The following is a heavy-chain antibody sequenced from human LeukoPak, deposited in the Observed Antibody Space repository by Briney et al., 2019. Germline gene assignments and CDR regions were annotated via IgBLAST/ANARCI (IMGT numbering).Heavy chain of an antibody. Sequence: PGGSLRLSCAASGFTFSRHAMSWVRQAPGKGLEWVSAISGSGGGGSTHYADSVKGRFTISRDNYKNTLYLQMNSLRAEDTAVYYCARDSGIYDSSGYYGLSYYGMDVWGQGTTVTVSS. CDR2: ISGSGGGGST. D-gene: IGHD3-22*01. CDR1: GFTFSRHA. CDR3: ARDSGIYDSSGYYGLSYYGMDV. V-gene: IGHV3-23*01. J-gene: IGHJ6*02.